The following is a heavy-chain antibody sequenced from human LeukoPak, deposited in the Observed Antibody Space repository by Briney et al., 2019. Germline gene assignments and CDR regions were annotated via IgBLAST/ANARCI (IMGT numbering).Heavy chain of an antibody. Sequence: GGSLRLSCVVSGLTFSNYDMSWVRQAPGKGLEWVSTISVSGDYTYYPDSVKGRFTISRDNSKNTLYLQMNSLRAEDTAVYYCAYRTGFDYWGQGTLVTVSP. CDR2: ISVSGDYT. V-gene: IGHV3-23*01. J-gene: IGHJ4*02. CDR1: GLTFSNYD. CDR3: AYRTGFDY. D-gene: IGHD3-16*02.